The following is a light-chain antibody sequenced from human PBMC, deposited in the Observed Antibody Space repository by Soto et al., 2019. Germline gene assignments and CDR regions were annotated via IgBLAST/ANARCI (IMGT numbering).Light chain of an antibody. CDR1: ISDVGSYNL. J-gene: IGLJ1*01. CDR3: SSYTRSSTRV. V-gene: IGLV2-14*02. CDR2: EVS. Sequence: QSALNKAASVSWSPGQSITITCSVTISDVGSYNLVTWYQQHPGKAPKLMIYEVSNRPSGVSNRFSGSKSGNTASLTISGLQAEDEADYYCSSYTRSSTRVFGTGTKVTVL.